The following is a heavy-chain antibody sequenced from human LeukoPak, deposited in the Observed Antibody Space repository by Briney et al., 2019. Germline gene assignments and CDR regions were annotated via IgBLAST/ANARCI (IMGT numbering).Heavy chain of an antibody. CDR3: ARDLGYCSSTSCYHDAFDI. V-gene: IGHV1-18*01. CDR1: GYTFTSYG. J-gene: IGHJ3*02. Sequence: ASVKVSCKASGYTFTSYGISWVRQAPGQGLEWMAWISTYNGNTNYAQKFQGRVTMTTDTSTSTAYMELRSLRSDDTAVYYCARDLGYCSSTSCYHDAFDIWGQETMVTVSS. D-gene: IGHD2-2*01. CDR2: ISTYNGNT.